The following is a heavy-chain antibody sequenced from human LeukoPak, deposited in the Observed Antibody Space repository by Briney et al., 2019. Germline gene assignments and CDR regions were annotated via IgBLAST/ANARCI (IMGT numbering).Heavy chain of an antibody. V-gene: IGHV3-23*01. Sequence: GGSLRLSCAASGFTVSGYSMSWVRQAPGKGLEWVSAISGSGSYTDYADSVKGRFTISKDNSKNTLYLQMNSLRAEDTAVYYCAKGVGYCSGGSCQQFDYWGQGTLVTVSS. CDR1: GFTVSGYS. J-gene: IGHJ4*02. CDR3: AKGVGYCSGGSCQQFDY. D-gene: IGHD2-15*01. CDR2: ISGSGSYT.